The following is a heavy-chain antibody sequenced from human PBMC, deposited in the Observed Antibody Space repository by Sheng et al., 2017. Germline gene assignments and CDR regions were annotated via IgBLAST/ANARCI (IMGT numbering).Heavy chain of an antibody. Sequence: EVQLLESGGGLVQSGGSLRLSCAASGFTFSSYAMSWVRQAPGKGLEWVSAISGSGGSTYYADSVKGRFTISRDNSKNTLYLQMNSLRAEDTAVYYCAKHMIVVVITMNWFDPWGQGTLVTVSS. CDR1: GFTFSSYA. CDR2: ISGSGGST. V-gene: IGHV3-23*01. D-gene: IGHD3-22*01. CDR3: AKHMIVVVITMNWFDP. J-gene: IGHJ5*02.